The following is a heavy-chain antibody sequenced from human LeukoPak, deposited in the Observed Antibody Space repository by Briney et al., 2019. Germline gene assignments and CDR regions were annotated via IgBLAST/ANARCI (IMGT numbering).Heavy chain of an antibody. CDR1: GFTFSSYG. CDR3: AMDTWWFDP. J-gene: IGHJ5*02. CDR2: ISYDGSNK. V-gene: IGHV3-30*03. D-gene: IGHD5-18*01. Sequence: PGRSLRLSCAASGFTFSSYGMHWVRQAPGKGLEWVAVISYDGSNKYYADSVKGRFTISRDNSKNTLYLQMNSLRAEDTAVYYCAMDTWWFDPWGQGTLVTVSS.